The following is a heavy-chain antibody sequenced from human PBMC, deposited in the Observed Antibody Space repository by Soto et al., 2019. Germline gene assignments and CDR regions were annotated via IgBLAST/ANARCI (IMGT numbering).Heavy chain of an antibody. CDR3: AADATAWQQMVPSDY. V-gene: IGHV1-58*01. Sequence: SVKVSCKASGFTFTSSAFQWVRQLLGQRLEWIGWIAVGSGYTNYAQRFQDRVTLTRDMSTATTYMELSRLTSEDTAIYYCAADATAWQQMVPSDYWGQGTLVTVSS. D-gene: IGHD2-8*01. CDR2: IAVGSGYT. CDR1: GFTFTSSA. J-gene: IGHJ4*02.